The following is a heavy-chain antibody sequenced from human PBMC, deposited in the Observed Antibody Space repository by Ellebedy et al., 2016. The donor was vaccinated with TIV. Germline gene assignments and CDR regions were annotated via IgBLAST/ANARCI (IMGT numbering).Heavy chain of an antibody. V-gene: IGHV1-69*04. CDR2: IILILGIA. CDR1: GGTFSSYA. CDR3: ARDHYDSSGPYYYYGMDV. D-gene: IGHD3-22*01. J-gene: IGHJ6*02. Sequence: AASVKVSCKASGGTFSSYAISWVRQAPGQGLEWMGRIILILGIANYAQKFQGRVTITADKSTSTAYMELSSLRSEDTAVYYCARDHYDSSGPYYYYGMDVWGQGTTVTVSS.